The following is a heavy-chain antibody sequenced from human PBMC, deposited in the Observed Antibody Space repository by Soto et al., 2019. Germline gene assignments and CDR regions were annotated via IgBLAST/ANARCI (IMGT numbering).Heavy chain of an antibody. CDR2: ISSRSDTL. V-gene: IGHV3-48*02. D-gene: IGHD2-15*01. CDR1: GFTFSAYA. Sequence: GSLRLSCEGSGFTFSAYAMNWVRQAPGKGLEWVSYISSRSDTLYYADSVKGRFTISRDNAKNSVYLQVNNLRDEDTAVYYCARDWDIVILSVPIPNYNYGMDVWCQGTTVTVSS. CDR3: ARDWDIVILSVPIPNYNYGMDV. J-gene: IGHJ6*02.